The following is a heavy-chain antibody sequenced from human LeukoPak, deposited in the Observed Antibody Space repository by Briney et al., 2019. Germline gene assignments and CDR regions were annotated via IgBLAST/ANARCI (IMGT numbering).Heavy chain of an antibody. CDR2: INHSGST. CDR1: GGSFSGYH. J-gene: IGHJ4*02. V-gene: IGHV4-34*01. D-gene: IGHD3-16*01. Sequence: PSETLSLTCAVYGGSFSGYHWSWIRQPPGKGLEWIGEINHSGSTNHNPSLKSRVTISVDTSKNQFSLKLSSVTAADTAVYYCARGGMGRRPAYPHGVWGQGTLVTVSS. CDR3: ARGGMGRRPAYPHGV.